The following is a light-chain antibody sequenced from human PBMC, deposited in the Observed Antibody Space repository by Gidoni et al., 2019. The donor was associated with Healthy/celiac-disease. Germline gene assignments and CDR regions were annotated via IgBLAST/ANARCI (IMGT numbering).Light chain of an antibody. CDR1: QSVSSN. CDR3: QPYNNWPVT. CDR2: GAS. J-gene: IGKJ1*01. Sequence: ERVMTQSPATLSVSPGERATLPGRASQSVSSNLAWYPQQPGQAPRLLIYGASTRATGIPARFRGRGSGAEFPLPLRRLQSEDFAVYYCQPYNNWPVTFXQXTKVEIK. V-gene: IGKV3-15*01.